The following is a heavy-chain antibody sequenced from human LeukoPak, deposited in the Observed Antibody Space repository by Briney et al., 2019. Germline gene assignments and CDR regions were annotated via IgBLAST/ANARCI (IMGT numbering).Heavy chain of an antibody. V-gene: IGHV5-51*01. J-gene: IGHJ4*02. CDR2: IYPDDSDT. D-gene: IGHD6-19*01. Sequence: GESLKISCKGSGYSFTTYWIGWVRQRPGKGLEWMGIIYPDDSDTRYSPSFKGQVSVSADKSITTAYLQWNSLKASDTAMYYCARRPLEVGSGWSRTLYYFDYWGQGTLVTVSS. CDR3: ARRPLEVGSGWSRTLYYFDY. CDR1: GYSFTTYW.